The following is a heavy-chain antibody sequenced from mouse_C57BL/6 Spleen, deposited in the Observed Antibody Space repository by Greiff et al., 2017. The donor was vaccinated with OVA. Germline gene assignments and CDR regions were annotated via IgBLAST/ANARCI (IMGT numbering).Heavy chain of an antibody. Sequence: VQLQQPGTELVKPGASVKLSCKASGYTFTSYWMHWVKQRPGQGLEWIGNINPSNGGTNYNEKFKSKATLTVDKSSSTAYMQLSSLTSEDSAVYYCARNSNYHYYAMDYWGQGTSVTVSS. CDR2: INPSNGGT. D-gene: IGHD2-5*01. J-gene: IGHJ4*01. V-gene: IGHV1-53*01. CDR1: GYTFTSYW. CDR3: ARNSNYHYYAMDY.